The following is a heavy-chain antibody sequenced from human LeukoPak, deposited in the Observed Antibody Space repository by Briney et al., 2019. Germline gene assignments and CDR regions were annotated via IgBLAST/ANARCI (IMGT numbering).Heavy chain of an antibody. CDR1: GFTVSSNY. D-gene: IGHD3-10*01. CDR3: ASSSVLLWFGELLYASYGMDV. V-gene: IGHV3-66*01. J-gene: IGHJ6*02. Sequence: PGGSLRLSCAASGFTVSSNYMSWVRQAPGKGLEWVSIIYTGGSTYYADSVKGRFSISRDNSQNTLYLQMNSLRAEDTAVYYCASSSVLLWFGELLYASYGMDVWGQGTTVTVSS. CDR2: IYTGGST.